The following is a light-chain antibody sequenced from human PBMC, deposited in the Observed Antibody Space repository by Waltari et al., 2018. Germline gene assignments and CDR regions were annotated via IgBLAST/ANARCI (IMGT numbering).Light chain of an antibody. J-gene: IGKJ5*01. Sequence: EVVLTQSPATLSLSLGDRATLSCRASPYIRDHLAWYHQKPGQAPRLLIYDASKGATGIPARFSGSGSGTDFTLTISSLEPDDFAVYYCQQRISWPLTFGHGTRVENK. CDR2: DAS. CDR1: PYIRDH. V-gene: IGKV3-11*01. CDR3: QQRISWPLT.